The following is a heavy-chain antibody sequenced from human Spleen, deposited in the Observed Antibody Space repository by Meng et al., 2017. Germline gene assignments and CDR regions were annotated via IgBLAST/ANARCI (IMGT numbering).Heavy chain of an antibody. V-gene: IGHV3-49*04. CDR1: GFSFDDYT. J-gene: IGHJ4*02. Sequence: GESLKISCVSSGFSFDDYTMHWVRQTPGKGLEWIGYIRSKPYGGTTEYAASVKGRFTISRDDSKRIAYLQMNSLKIEDTAVYYCSMSSGLDYWGQGTRVTVSS. CDR3: SMSSGLDY. D-gene: IGHD2-15*01. CDR2: IRSKPYGGTT.